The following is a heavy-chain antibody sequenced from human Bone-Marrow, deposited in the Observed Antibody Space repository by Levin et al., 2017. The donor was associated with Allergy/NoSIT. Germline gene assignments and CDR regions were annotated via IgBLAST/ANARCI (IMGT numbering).Heavy chain of an antibody. V-gene: IGHV3-21*01. CDR2: IGSSSSYI. CDR1: GFTFSSYS. J-gene: IGHJ6*02. Sequence: GGSLRLSCAASGFTFSSYSMNWVRQAPGKGLEWVSSIGSSSSYIYYADSVKGRFTISRDNAKNSLYLQMNSLRAEDTAVYYCARDKADDYSNYYYYGMDVWGQGTTVTVSS. D-gene: IGHD4-11*01. CDR3: ARDKADDYSNYYYYGMDV.